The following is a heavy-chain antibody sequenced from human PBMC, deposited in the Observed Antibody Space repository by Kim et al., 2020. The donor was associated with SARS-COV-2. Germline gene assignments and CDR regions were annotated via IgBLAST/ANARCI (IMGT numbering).Heavy chain of an antibody. CDR3: ARDLGFSSDGVGY. Sequence: GGSLRLSCAASGFTFSSYGMHWVRQAPGQGLEWVSVIWYDGSNKYYADSVKGRFTISRDNSKNTLYLQMTSVSAEARAVNYCARDLGFSSDGVGYWGQGTLVTVSS. CDR2: IWYDGSNK. J-gene: IGHJ4*02. V-gene: IGHV3-33*01. CDR1: GFTFSSYG. D-gene: IGHD6-19*01.